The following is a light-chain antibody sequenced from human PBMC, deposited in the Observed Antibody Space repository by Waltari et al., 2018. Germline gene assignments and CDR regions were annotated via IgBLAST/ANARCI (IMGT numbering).Light chain of an antibody. J-gene: IGLJ1*01. CDR3: LSADSSGPYIYV. Sequence: SYELTQPPSVSVSPGQTARITCSGDAFPRQFAYWYQQKPGQAPVLVIYKDTERPSGIPERFSGSSSGTTVTLTISGVQAEDEADYYCLSADSSGPYIYVFGTGTTVTVL. V-gene: IGLV3-25*03. CDR1: AFPRQF. CDR2: KDT.